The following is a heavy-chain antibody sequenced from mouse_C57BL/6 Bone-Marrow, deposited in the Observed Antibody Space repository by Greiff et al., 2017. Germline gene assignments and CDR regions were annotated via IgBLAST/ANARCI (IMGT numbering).Heavy chain of an antibody. V-gene: IGHV1-26*01. D-gene: IGHD2-3*01. J-gene: IGHJ2*01. Sequence: VQLQQSGPELVKPGASVKISCKASGYTFTDYYMNWVKQSHGKSLEWIGDINPNNGGTSYNQKFKGKATLTVDKSSSTAYMELRSLTSEDSAVXYCARLCCYYNWGQGTTLTVSS. CDR1: GYTFTDYY. CDR3: ARLCCYYN. CDR2: INPNNGGT.